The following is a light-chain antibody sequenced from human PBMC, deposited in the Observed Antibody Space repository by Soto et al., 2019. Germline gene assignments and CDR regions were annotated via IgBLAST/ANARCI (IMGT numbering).Light chain of an antibody. J-gene: IGKJ1*01. V-gene: IGKV1-39*01. CDR3: QQSYSIPWT. CDR2: AAS. CDR1: QSISSY. Sequence: DIQMTQSPSSLSASVGDRVTSTCRASQSISSYLNWYQQKPGKAPKVLIYAASSLQSGIPSRFSGSGSATDFTLTISSLQPEDFATYYCQQSYSIPWTFGQGTKVDIK.